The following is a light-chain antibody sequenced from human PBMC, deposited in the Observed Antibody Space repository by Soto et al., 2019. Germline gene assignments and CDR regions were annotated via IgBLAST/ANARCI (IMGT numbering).Light chain of an antibody. V-gene: IGKV3-15*01. Sequence: EVVLTQSPATLSVSPGERATLSRRASQSVHSNLAWYQQKPGQAPSLLISYASTRATGIPARFSGSGSGTEFTLTISSLQSEDFGVYYCQHYSNWPPTFGPGTIVEIK. CDR3: QHYSNWPPT. CDR2: YAS. J-gene: IGKJ3*01. CDR1: QSVHSN.